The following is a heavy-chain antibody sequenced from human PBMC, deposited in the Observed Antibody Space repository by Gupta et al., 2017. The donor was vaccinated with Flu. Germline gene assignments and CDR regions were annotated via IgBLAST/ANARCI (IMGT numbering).Heavy chain of an antibody. V-gene: IGHV4-31*03. CDR1: GGSINSNAYY. J-gene: IGHJ4*02. CDR3: AREVAPGRGFDL. CDR2: IYHTGST. D-gene: IGHD2-15*01. Sequence: QVQLQQSGPGLVRPSQTLSLTCIVSGGSINSNAYYWNWIRQHPEKGLEWIGYIYHTGSTYYNPSLKSRCDISLDTSKNEFSLKLTSVTVADTAVYFCAREVAPGRGFDLWGQGTRVTGSS.